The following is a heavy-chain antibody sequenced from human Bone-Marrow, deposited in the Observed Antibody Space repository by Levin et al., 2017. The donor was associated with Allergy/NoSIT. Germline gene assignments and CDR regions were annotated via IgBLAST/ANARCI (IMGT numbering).Heavy chain of an antibody. Sequence: PGGSLRLSCAASGSTSGLMFRSYGMHWVRQAPGKGLEWVALISNDGSDKYYADSVTGRFSISRDNSKNTLYLQMNSLTADDTAVYYCATRRGSSWYGYGMDVWGQGTTVTVSS. CDR2: ISNDGSDK. D-gene: IGHD6-13*01. CDR1: GSTSGLMFRSYG. J-gene: IGHJ6*02. V-gene: IGHV3-30*03. CDR3: ATRRGSSWYGYGMDV.